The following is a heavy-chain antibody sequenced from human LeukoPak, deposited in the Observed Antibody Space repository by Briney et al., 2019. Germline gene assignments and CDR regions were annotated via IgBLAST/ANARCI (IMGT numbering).Heavy chain of an antibody. V-gene: IGHV6-1*01. CDR1: GDSASSNSAA. D-gene: IGHD1-26*01. Sequence: SQTLSLTCAISGDSASSNSAAWNWIRQSPSRGLEWLGRTYYRSKWYNDYAVSVKSRITINPDTSKNQFSLQLNSVTPEDTAVYYCARARELLTLSLPFDYWGQGTLATVSS. CDR2: TYYRSKWYN. J-gene: IGHJ4*02. CDR3: ARARELLTLSLPFDY.